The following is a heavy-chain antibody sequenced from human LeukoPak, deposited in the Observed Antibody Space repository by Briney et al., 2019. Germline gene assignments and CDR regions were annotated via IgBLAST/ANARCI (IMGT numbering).Heavy chain of an antibody. CDR1: GFTVSSNY. D-gene: IGHD3-22*01. CDR3: ARVLEGRAYYYDSSGPIDP. V-gene: IGHV3-53*01. CDR2: IYSGGST. J-gene: IGHJ5*02. Sequence: GGSLRLSCAASGFTVSSNYMSWVRQAPGKGLEWVSVIYSGGSTYYADSVKGRFTISRDNSKNTLYLQMNSLRAEDTAVYYCARVLEGRAYYYDSSGPIDPWGQGTLVTVSS.